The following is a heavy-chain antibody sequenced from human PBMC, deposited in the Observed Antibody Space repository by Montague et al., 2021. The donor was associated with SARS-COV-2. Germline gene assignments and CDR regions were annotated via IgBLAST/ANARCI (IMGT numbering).Heavy chain of an antibody. V-gene: IGHV3-23*01. D-gene: IGHD2-2*01. CDR3: ARDHERVGWPLDS. CDR1: GFIFNDYA. J-gene: IGHJ5*01. Sequence: SLRLSCAASGFIFNDYAINWVRQTPGKALEWVSAISGSGGGTYYAESVKGRFTTSRDTSKNMVYLQMNSLRLEDTALYFCARDHERVGWPLDSWGQGTLVIVSS. CDR2: ISGSGGGT.